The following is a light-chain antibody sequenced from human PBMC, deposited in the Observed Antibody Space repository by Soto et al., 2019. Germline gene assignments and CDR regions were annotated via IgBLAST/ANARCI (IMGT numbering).Light chain of an antibody. Sequence: QSVLTRPASVSASPGQSITISCTGTSRDVGTYKYVSWYQHHPCKAPKLMIYDVSNRPSGVSNRFSGSKSGNTASLIISELQTEDEADYYCSSYTTSSTLVFGGGTKVTVL. V-gene: IGLV2-14*03. CDR1: SRDVGTYKY. J-gene: IGLJ2*01. CDR2: DVS. CDR3: SSYTTSSTLV.